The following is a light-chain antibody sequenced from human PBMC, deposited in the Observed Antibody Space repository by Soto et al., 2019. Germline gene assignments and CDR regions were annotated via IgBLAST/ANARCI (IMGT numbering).Light chain of an antibody. J-gene: IGLJ2*01. CDR1: VLAKKY. CDR2: KDT. V-gene: IGLV3-27*01. Sequence: SYELTQPSSVSVSPGQTARITCSGDVLAKKYARWFQQKPGQAPVLVIHKDTERPSGIPERFSGSSSGTTVTLTISGAQIEDEADYYCYSAPDYNRVFGGGTKLTVL. CDR3: YSAPDYNRV.